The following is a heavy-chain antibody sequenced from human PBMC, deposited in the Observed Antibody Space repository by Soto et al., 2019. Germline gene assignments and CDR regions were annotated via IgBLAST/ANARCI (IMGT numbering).Heavy chain of an antibody. V-gene: IGHV1-18*01. CDR2: ISAYNGNT. CDR1: GYTFTSYG. CDR3: ARHGDCSSISCSYFHYMDV. D-gene: IGHD2-2*01. Sequence: GASVKVSCKASGYTFTSYGISWVRQAPGQGLEWMGWISAYNGNTNYAQKLQGRVTMTTDTSTSTAYMELRSLRSDDTAVYYCARHGDCSSISCSYFHYMDVWGKGTTVTVSS. J-gene: IGHJ6*03.